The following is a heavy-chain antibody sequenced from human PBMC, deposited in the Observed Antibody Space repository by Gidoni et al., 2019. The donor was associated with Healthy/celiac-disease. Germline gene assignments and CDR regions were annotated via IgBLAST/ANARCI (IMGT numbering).Heavy chain of an antibody. CDR1: GFTLTYAW. V-gene: IGHV3-15*01. CDR3: TTDLNWNDVWRNY. Sequence: EVLLVESGGGLVKPGGSIRLSCAASGFTLTYAWMIWVRQAPGKGLEWVGRIKSKTDGGTTDYAAPVKGRFTISRDDSKNTLYLQMNSLKTEDTAVYYCTTDLNWNDVWRNYWGQGTLVTVSS. J-gene: IGHJ4*02. CDR2: IKSKTDGGTT. D-gene: IGHD1-20*01.